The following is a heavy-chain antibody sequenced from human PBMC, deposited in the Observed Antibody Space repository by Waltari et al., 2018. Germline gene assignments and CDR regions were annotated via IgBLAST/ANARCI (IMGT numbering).Heavy chain of an antibody. CDR1: GGSFSDYS. J-gene: IGHJ4*02. Sequence: QVQLQQWGAGLSRPSEPLSPTCPFSGGSFSDYSWTWIRQPPGKGLEWMGEISHSGTTNYNPSVKSRVTISLDTSKNQFSLKLNSVTAADTAMYYCARGRTGKRTGNFDYWGQGTLVTVSS. D-gene: IGHD1-1*01. V-gene: IGHV4-34*01. CDR2: ISHSGTT. CDR3: ARGRTGKRTGNFDY.